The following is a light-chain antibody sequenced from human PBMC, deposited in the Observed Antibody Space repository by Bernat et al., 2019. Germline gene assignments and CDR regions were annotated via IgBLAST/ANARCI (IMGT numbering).Light chain of an antibody. J-gene: IGLJ1*01. Sequence: QSALTQPASVSGSPGQSITISCTGTSSDVGGYNYVSWFQQHPGQAPKLMIYDVRNRPSGVSNRFSGSKSGNTDSLTISGLQADDEADYYCSSYTSSNTYVFGTGTKVTVI. V-gene: IGLV2-14*03. CDR3: SSYTSSNTYV. CDR2: DVR. CDR1: SSDVGGYNY.